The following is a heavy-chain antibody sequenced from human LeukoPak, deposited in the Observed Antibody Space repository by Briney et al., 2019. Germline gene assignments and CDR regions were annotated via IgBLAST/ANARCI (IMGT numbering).Heavy chain of an antibody. Sequence: GGSLRLSCAASGFTFTRFNMNWVPQAPGKGLKLVSSITTSGTYIYYADSVKGRFTISRDNAKNSLYLQMNSLRAEDTAVYYCARPFYYDSNGGEGMDVWGQGTTVTVSS. V-gene: IGHV3-21*06. D-gene: IGHD3-22*01. J-gene: IGHJ6*02. CDR1: GFTFTRFN. CDR3: ARPFYYDSNGGEGMDV. CDR2: ITTSGTYI.